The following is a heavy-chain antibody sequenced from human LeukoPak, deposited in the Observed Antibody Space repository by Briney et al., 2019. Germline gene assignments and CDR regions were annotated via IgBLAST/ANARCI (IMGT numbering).Heavy chain of an antibody. CDR2: INDSGSP. V-gene: IGHV4-34*01. J-gene: IGHJ4*02. CDR3: ARGPHQHWPLGQF. D-gene: IGHD2-2*01. Sequence: SETLSLTCEVNGGAFNGYHWTLIRQSPGKGLELIGEINDSGSPIYSPSLRSRLTISVDTSKNQFSVTLTSVTVADTAVYYCARGPHQHWPLGQFWGQGSLVTVSS. CDR1: GGAFNGYH.